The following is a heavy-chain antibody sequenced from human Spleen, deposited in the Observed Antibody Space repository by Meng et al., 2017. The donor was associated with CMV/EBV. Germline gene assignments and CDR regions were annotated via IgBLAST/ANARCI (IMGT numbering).Heavy chain of an antibody. D-gene: IGHD5-24*01. J-gene: IGHJ4*02. V-gene: IGHV4-4*07. CDR3: ARALGEMATIPLYY. Sequence: QVQLQESGPGLVKPSETLSLTCTVSGGSISSYYWSWIRQPAGKGLEWIGRIYYSGSTYYNPSLKSRVTISVDTSKNQFSLKLSSVTAADTAVYYCARALGEMATIPLYYWGQGTLVTVSS. CDR2: IYYSGST. CDR1: GGSISSYY.